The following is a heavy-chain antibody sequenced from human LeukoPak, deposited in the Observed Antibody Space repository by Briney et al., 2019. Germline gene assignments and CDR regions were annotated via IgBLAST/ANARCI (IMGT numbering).Heavy chain of an antibody. J-gene: IGHJ4*02. CDR3: ARVRVRGVNDY. Sequence: SETLSLTCAVYGGSFSGYYWSWIRQPPGKGLEWIGEINHSGSTNYNPSLKSRVTISVDTSKNQFSLKLSSVTAAGTAVYYCARVRVRGVNDYWGQGTLVTVSS. V-gene: IGHV4-34*01. D-gene: IGHD3-10*01. CDR2: INHSGST. CDR1: GGSFSGYY.